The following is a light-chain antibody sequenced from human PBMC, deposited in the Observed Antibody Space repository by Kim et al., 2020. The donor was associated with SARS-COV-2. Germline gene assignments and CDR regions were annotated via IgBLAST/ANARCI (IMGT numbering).Light chain of an antibody. CDR1: KLGDKY. CDR2: QDT. J-gene: IGLJ1*01. V-gene: IGLV3-1*01. CDR3: QAWDSSTDNYV. Sequence: SSELTQPPSVSVSPGQTASITCSGDKLGDKYACWYQQKPGQSPVLVIYQDTKRPSGIPERFSGSNSGNTATLTISGTQAMDEADYYCQAWDSSTDNYVFGTGTKVTVL.